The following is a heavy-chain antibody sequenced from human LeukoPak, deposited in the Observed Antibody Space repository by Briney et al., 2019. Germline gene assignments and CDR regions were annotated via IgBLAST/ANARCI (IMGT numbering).Heavy chain of an antibody. D-gene: IGHD3-3*01. Sequence: SETLSLTCSVSGGSISNYYWSWIRQPPGKGLEWIGYLYYSGDTNYNPSLKSRVTISVDTFKNQFSLSLSSVTAADTAVYYCASSHPLGSNNDYYTPFDYWGQGTLVTVSS. CDR3: ASSHPLGSNNDYYTPFDY. V-gene: IGHV4-59*01. CDR1: GGSISNYY. CDR2: LYYSGDT. J-gene: IGHJ4*02.